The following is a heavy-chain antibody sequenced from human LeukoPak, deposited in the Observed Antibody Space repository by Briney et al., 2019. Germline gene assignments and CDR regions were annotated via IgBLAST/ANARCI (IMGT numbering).Heavy chain of an antibody. CDR2: IYSGGST. CDR1: GFTVISNY. Sequence: GGSLRLSCAASGFTVISNYMNWVRQAPGKGLEWVSVIYSGGSTYYADSVKGRFTISRDNSKNTLYLQMNSLRAEDTAVYYCASYSGTSLSHWGQGTLVTVSS. J-gene: IGHJ4*02. V-gene: IGHV3-53*01. D-gene: IGHD1-26*01. CDR3: ASYSGTSLSH.